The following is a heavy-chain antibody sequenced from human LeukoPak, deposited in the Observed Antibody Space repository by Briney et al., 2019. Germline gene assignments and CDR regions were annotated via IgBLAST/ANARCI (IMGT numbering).Heavy chain of an antibody. CDR2: INHSGST. D-gene: IGHD2-8*01. CDR1: GRSFSGYY. V-gene: IGHV4-34*01. Sequence: SETLSLTCAVNGRSFSGYYWSWIRQPPGKGLEWIGEINHSGSTNYNPSLKSRVTISVDTSKNQFSLKLSSVTAADTAVYYCARGGNCTNGVCYTGGFDYWGQGTLVTVSS. CDR3: ARGGNCTNGVCYTGGFDY. J-gene: IGHJ4*02.